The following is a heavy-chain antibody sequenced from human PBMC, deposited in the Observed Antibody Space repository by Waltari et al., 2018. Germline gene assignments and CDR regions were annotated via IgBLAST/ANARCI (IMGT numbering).Heavy chain of an antibody. V-gene: IGHV1-8*01. D-gene: IGHD1-1*01. Sequence: QVQLVQSGAEVKKPGAPVKVSCKASGYTFTSYDYNWVRQAPGQGLEWMGWMNPNSGNTGYAQKFQGRVTMTRNTSISTAYMELSSLRSEDTAVYYCARWNWNYHYYYGMDVWGQGTTVTVSS. CDR2: MNPNSGNT. J-gene: IGHJ6*02. CDR3: ARWNWNYHYYYGMDV. CDR1: GYTFTSYD.